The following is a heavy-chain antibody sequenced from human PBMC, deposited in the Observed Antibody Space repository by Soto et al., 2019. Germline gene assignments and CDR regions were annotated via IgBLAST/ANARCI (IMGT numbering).Heavy chain of an antibody. Sequence: SETLSLTCTVSGGSISSYYWSWIRQPPGKGLEWIGYIYYSGSTNYNPSLKSRVTISVDTSKNQFSLKLSSVTAADTAVYYCARVKSGSFRIFDYWGQGTLVTAPQ. CDR3: ARVKSGSFRIFDY. CDR2: IYYSGST. V-gene: IGHV4-59*01. D-gene: IGHD1-26*01. J-gene: IGHJ4*02. CDR1: GGSISSYY.